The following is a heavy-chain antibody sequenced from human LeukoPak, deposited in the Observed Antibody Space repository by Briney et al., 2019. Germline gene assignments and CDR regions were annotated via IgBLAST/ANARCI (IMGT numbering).Heavy chain of an antibody. CDR2: ISAYNGNT. Sequence: ASVKVSCKASGYTFTSYGISWVRQAPGQGLEWMGWISAYNGNTNYAQELQGRVTMTTDTSTSTAYMELRSLRSDDTAVYYCAGLYCSSTSCYFPNWFDPWGQGTLVTVSS. J-gene: IGHJ5*02. CDR3: AGLYCSSTSCYFPNWFDP. V-gene: IGHV1-18*01. CDR1: GYTFTSYG. D-gene: IGHD2-2*01.